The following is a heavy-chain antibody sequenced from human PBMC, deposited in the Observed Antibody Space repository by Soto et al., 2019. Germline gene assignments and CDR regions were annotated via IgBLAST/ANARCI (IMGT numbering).Heavy chain of an antibody. Sequence: SETLSLTCTVSGGSISSYYWSWIRQPPGKGLEWIGYIYYSGSTNYNPSLKSRVTISVDTSKNQFSLKLSSVTAADTAVYYCARLGGAAGDGSGSSPYYYYYYYGLDVWGQGTTVTVSS. CDR1: GGSISSYY. CDR2: IYYSGST. CDR3: ARLGGAAGDGSGSSPYYYYYYYGLDV. D-gene: IGHD3-10*01. J-gene: IGHJ6*02. V-gene: IGHV4-59*08.